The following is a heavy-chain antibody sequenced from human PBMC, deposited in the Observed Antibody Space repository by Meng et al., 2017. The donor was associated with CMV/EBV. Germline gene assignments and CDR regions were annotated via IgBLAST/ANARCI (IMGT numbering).Heavy chain of an antibody. V-gene: IGHV4-39*07. CDR1: GGSISSSSYY. D-gene: IGHD3-3*01. CDR3: ASRITIFGVVTAFDP. CDR2: IYYSGST. Sequence: QVQLQESGPGLVKPSEPLSLTCTVSGGSISSSSYYWGWIRQPPGKGLEWIGSIYYSGSTYYNPSLKSRVTISVDTSKNQFSLKLSSVTAADTAVYYCASRITIFGVVTAFDPWGQGTLVTVSS. J-gene: IGHJ5*02.